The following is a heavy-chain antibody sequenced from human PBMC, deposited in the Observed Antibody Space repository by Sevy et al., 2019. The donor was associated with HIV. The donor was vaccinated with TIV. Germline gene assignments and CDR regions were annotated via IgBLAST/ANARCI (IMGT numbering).Heavy chain of an antibody. Sequence: GGSLRLSCAASGFTFSNAWMSWVRQAPGKGLEWVGRIKSKTDGGTRDYAAPLKGRFTISRDDSKNTLYLQMNSLKTEDTAVYYCTTASQKYYDYVLGSYFTPLDAFDIWGQGTMVTVSS. D-gene: IGHD3-16*01. J-gene: IGHJ3*02. CDR3: TTASQKYYDYVLGSYFTPLDAFDI. V-gene: IGHV3-15*01. CDR2: IKSKTDGGTR. CDR1: GFTFSNAW.